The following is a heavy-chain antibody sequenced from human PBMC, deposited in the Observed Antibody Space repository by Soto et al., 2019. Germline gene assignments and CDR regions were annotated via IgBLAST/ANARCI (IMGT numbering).Heavy chain of an antibody. CDR2: INACNGKT. D-gene: IGHD1-20*01. J-gene: IGHJ4*02. Sequence: QVQLVQSGAEVKKPGASVKVSCKASGYTFSSYAMHWVRQAPGQRLEWMGWINACNGKTKYSQQFQGRVTLTRDTSASTAYMALSSVSCEDTGVYYSTRSITLAGHYWGQGTLGTVSS. CDR1: GYTFSSYA. V-gene: IGHV1-3*01. CDR3: TRSITLAGHY.